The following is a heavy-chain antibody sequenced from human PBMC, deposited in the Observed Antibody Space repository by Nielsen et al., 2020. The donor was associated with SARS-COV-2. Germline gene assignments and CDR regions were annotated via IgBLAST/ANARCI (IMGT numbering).Heavy chain of an antibody. D-gene: IGHD1-26*01. Sequence: GESLKISCAASGFTFSNYWMNWVRQAPGKGLEWVGWIKRKVDDGTTEYAGPVKGRFTIARDDSKNTLYLQMNSLKTEDTAVYYCVKWVELDFGYYCYDLDVWGQGTTVTVSS. CDR1: GFTFSNYW. CDR2: IKRKVDDGTT. CDR3: VKWVELDFGYYCYDLDV. J-gene: IGHJ6*02. V-gene: IGHV3-15*01.